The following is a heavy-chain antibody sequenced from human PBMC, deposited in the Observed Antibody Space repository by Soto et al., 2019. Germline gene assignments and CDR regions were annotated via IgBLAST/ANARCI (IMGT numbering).Heavy chain of an antibody. CDR2: ISSSSSTI. CDR1: GFTFSSYS. Sequence: EVQLVESGGGLVQPGGSLRLSCAASGFTFSSYSMNWVRQAPGKGLEGVSYISSSSSTIYYADSVKGRFTISRDNARNSLYLQMTSRRDEDTAVYYCASLDGNSALGYFDYWGQGTLVTVSS. V-gene: IGHV3-48*02. CDR3: ASLDGNSALGYFDY. J-gene: IGHJ4*02. D-gene: IGHD3-16*01.